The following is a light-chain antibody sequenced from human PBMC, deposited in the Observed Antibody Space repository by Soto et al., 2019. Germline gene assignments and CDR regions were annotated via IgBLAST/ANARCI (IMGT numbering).Light chain of an antibody. CDR3: QQYGSSQGLT. J-gene: IGKJ4*01. CDR2: GAS. CDR1: QSVSSSY. Sequence: EIVLTQSPGTLSMSPEERATLSCRASQSVSSSYLAWYQQKPGQAPGLLIYGASSRATGIPDRFSGSGSGTDFTLTISRLEPEDFAVYYCQQYGSSQGLTFGGGTKVDIK. V-gene: IGKV3-20*01.